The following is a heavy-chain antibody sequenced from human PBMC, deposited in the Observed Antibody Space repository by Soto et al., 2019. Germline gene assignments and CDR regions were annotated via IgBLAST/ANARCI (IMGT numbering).Heavy chain of an antibody. CDR2: IYDSGST. J-gene: IGHJ4*02. V-gene: IGHV4-59*11. CDR3: ARSSMVPADYFDF. CDR1: GDSLKNHY. Sequence: PSETLSLTCSVSGDSLKNHYWAWIQHSPGKGLEWIGNIYDSGSTNYSPALKSRVSMSVDTSKNLFSLKMNSVTAADTAVYYCARSSMVPADYFDFWGQGTVVTVSS. D-gene: IGHD3-10*01.